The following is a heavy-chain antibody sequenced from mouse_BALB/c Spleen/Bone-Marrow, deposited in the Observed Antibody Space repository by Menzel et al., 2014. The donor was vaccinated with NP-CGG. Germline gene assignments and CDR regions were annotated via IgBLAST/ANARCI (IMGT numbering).Heavy chain of an antibody. J-gene: IGHJ2*03. D-gene: IGHD1-1*01. CDR1: GFTFSSYG. CDR2: INSNGGST. CDR3: SLFCSFAC. V-gene: IGHV5-6-3*01. Sequence: EVKLMESGGGLVQPGGSLKLSCAASGFTFSSYGMSWVRQTPDKRLELVATINSNGGSTYYPDSVKGRFTISRDNAKNTLYLQVSSLKSEDTAMSSSSLFCSFACWGQGTSLTVSS.